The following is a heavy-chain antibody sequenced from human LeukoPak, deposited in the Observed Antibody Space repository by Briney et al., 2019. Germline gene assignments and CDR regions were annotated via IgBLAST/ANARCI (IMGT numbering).Heavy chain of an antibody. CDR2: ISVSGAST. CDR1: GFTFSNYA. V-gene: IGHV3-23*01. J-gene: IGHJ4*02. CDR3: AKGYAGGPPMTRIFDC. Sequence: GGSLRLSCAASGFTFSNYAMSWVRQAPGKGLESVSTISVSGASTYYADSVKGRFTISRDNSKNTLYLQMNSLRAADTAVYYCAKGYAGGPPMTRIFDCWGQGTLVTISS. D-gene: IGHD3-16*01.